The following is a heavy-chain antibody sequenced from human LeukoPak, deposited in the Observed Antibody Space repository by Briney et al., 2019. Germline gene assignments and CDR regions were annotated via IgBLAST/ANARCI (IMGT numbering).Heavy chain of an antibody. CDR3: ARDTAMVRFDY. J-gene: IGHJ4*02. Sequence: ASVKVSCKASGYTFTGYYMHWVRQAPGQGLEWMGLINPNSGGTNYAQKFQGRVTMTSDTSLSKPYMELSRLRSDDTPVYYYARDTAMVRFDYWGQGTLVTVSS. CDR2: INPNSGGT. V-gene: IGHV1-2*02. D-gene: IGHD5-18*01. CDR1: GYTFTGYY.